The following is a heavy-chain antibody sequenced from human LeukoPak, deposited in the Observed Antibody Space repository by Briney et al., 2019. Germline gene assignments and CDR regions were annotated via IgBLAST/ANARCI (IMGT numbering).Heavy chain of an antibody. V-gene: IGHV4-59*08. CDR1: GGSISGYY. CDR2: IYSSGST. Sequence: SETLSLTCTVSGGSISGYYWSWVRQPPGKGLEWIGYIYSSGSTNYNPSLESRVTISVDMSKNQFSLKLTSVTAADTAVYYCARGSGYYYYWGQGTLVTVSS. D-gene: IGHD3-22*01. J-gene: IGHJ4*02. CDR3: ARGSGYYYY.